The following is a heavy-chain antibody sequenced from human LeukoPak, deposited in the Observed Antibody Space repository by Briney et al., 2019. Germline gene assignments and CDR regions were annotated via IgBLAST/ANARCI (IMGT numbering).Heavy chain of an antibody. V-gene: IGHV1-3*01. CDR2: IHAGTGNT. CDR3: ARDSYYGDSRSLHFDY. J-gene: IGHJ4*02. D-gene: IGHD4-17*01. CDR1: GYTFINYA. Sequence: ASVKVSCKASGYTFINYAIHWVRQAPGQRLEWMGWIHAGTGNTKYSQKFQGRVTITRDTSANTVYMELSRLRPEDTAVYYCARDSYYGDSRSLHFDYWGQGTLVTVSS.